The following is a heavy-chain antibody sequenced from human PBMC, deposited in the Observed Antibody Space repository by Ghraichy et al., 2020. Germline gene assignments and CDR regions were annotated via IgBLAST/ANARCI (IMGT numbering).Heavy chain of an antibody. CDR1: GFTFSSYS. J-gene: IGHJ4*02. Sequence: GGSLRLSCAASGFTFSSYSMNWVRQAPGKGLEWVSSISSSSSYIYYADSVKGRFTTSRDNAKNSLYLQMNSLRAEDTAVYYCATSTYSSSWEDHDYWGQGTLVTVSS. D-gene: IGHD6-13*01. CDR3: ATSTYSSSWEDHDY. CDR2: ISSSSSYI. V-gene: IGHV3-21*01.